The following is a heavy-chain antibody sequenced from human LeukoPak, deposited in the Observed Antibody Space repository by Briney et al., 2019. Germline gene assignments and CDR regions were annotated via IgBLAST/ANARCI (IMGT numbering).Heavy chain of an antibody. CDR1: GGTFSSYA. D-gene: IGHD2-2*02. V-gene: IGHV1-69*05. CDR2: IIPIFGTA. J-gene: IGHJ5*02. Sequence: SVKVSCKASGGTFSSYAISWVRQAPGQGLEWMGGIIPIFGTANYAQKFQGRVTITTDESTSTAYVELSSLRSEDTAVYYCARAVSEYQLLYDWFDPWGQGTLVTVSS. CDR3: ARAVSEYQLLYDWFDP.